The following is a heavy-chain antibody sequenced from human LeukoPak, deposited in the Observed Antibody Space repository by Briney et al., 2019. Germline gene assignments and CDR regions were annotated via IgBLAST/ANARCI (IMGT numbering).Heavy chain of an antibody. V-gene: IGHV4-59*01. D-gene: IGHD2-15*01. Sequence: SSETLSLTCTVSGGSISGYYWSWIRQPPGKGLEWIGYIYYSGYTSYNPSLKSRVTISVDTSKNQFSLKLSSVTAADTAVYYCARVGANGYCSGGSCYHFDYWGQGTLVTVSS. CDR2: IYYSGYT. CDR1: GGSISGYY. J-gene: IGHJ4*02. CDR3: ARVGANGYCSGGSCYHFDY.